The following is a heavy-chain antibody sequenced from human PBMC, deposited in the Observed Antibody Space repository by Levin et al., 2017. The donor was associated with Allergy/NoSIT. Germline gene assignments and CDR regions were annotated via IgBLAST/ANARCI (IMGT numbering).Heavy chain of an antibody. D-gene: IGHD6-13*01. Sequence: GESLKISCKASGYTFTSYGISWVRQAPGQGLEWMGWISAYNGNTNYAQKLQGRVTMTTDTSTSTAYMELRSLRSDDTAVYYCARSIRSIAAAASRKLALKDFDYWGQGTLVTVSS. CDR1: GYTFTSYG. CDR3: ARSIRSIAAAASRKLALKDFDY. V-gene: IGHV1-18*01. CDR2: ISAYNGNT. J-gene: IGHJ4*02.